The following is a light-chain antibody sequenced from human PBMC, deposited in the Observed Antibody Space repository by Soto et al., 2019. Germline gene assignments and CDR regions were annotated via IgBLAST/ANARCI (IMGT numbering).Light chain of an antibody. CDR2: GAS. CDR1: QSVRSTY. V-gene: IGKV3-20*01. Sequence: DIVLTQSPGTLSLSPGERATLSCRASQSVRSTYLGWYQHKRGQAPRLLIYGASNRATGIPDRFSGSGSGTDFTLTIRRLEPEDFAVYYCQQYGSSPPVTCGQGTRLEIK. CDR3: QQYGSSPPVT. J-gene: IGKJ5*01.